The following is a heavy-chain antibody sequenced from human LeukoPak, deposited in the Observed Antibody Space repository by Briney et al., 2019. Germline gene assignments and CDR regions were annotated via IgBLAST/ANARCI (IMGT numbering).Heavy chain of an antibody. J-gene: IGHJ6*02. CDR1: GFTFTSYS. Sequence: GGSLRLSCAASGFTFTSYSMNWVRQAPGKGLEWVSTISGGGGNIYYADSVKGRFTISRDNAKNSLYLQMNSLRAEDTALYYCAKDIGLLDYGSGSPYYYYYGMDVWGQGTTVTVSS. D-gene: IGHD3-10*01. CDR2: ISGGGGNI. V-gene: IGHV3-21*04. CDR3: AKDIGLLDYGSGSPYYYYYGMDV.